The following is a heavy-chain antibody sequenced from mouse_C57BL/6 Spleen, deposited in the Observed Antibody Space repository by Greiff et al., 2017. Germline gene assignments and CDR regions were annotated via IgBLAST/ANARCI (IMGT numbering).Heavy chain of an antibody. CDR3: TRGEEFYYHGSSYP. Sequence: LEWIGAIYPGNSDTSYNQKFKGKAKLTAVTSASTAYMELSSLTNEDSAVYYCTRGEEFYYHGSSYPWGQGTTLTVSS. J-gene: IGHJ2*01. D-gene: IGHD1-1*01. CDR2: IYPGNSDT. V-gene: IGHV1-5*01.